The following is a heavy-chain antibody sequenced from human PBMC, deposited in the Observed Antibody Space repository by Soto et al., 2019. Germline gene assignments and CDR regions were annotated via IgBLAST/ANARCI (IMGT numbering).Heavy chain of an antibody. D-gene: IGHD6-13*01. CDR2: INPSGGST. CDR3: AREDLVRDYYYGMDV. J-gene: IGHJ6*02. Sequence: ASVKVSCKASGYTFTSYYMHWVRQAPGQGLEWMGIINPSGGSTSYAQKFQGRVTMTRDTSTSTVYMELSSLRSEDTAVYYCAREDLVRDYYYGMDVWGQGTTVTVS. V-gene: IGHV1-46*01. CDR1: GYTFTSYY.